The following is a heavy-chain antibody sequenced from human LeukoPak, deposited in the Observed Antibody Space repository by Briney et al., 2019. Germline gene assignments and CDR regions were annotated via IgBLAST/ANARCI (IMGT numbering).Heavy chain of an antibody. V-gene: IGHV3-20*04. CDR2: INWNGGST. J-gene: IGHJ3*02. D-gene: IGHD4-17*01. CDR3: ARAHLRASAFDI. CDR1: GFNFCCYG. Sequence: GSLRLSCSAPGFNFCCYGMSWVRQAPGKGVGGVSGINWNGGSTGYADSVKGRFTISRDNAKNSLYLQMNSLRAEDTALYYCARAHLRASAFDIWGQGTMVTVSS.